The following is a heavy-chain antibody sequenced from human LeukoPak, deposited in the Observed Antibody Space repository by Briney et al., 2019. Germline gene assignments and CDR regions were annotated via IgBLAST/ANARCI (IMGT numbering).Heavy chain of an antibody. CDR1: GGSFSGYY. CDR3: ARDDGDYFDY. V-gene: IGHV4-34*01. J-gene: IGHJ4*02. Sequence: SETLSLTCAVYGGSFSGYYWSWIRQPPGKGLEWIGEINHSGSTNYNPSLKSRVTIPVDTSKNQFSLKLSSVTAADTAVYYCARDDGDYFDYWGQGTLVTVSS. D-gene: IGHD4-17*01. CDR2: INHSGST.